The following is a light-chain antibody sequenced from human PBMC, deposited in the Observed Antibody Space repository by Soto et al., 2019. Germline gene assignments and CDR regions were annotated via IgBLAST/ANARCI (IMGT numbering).Light chain of an antibody. J-gene: IGKJ5*01. CDR1: QSSSRW. Sequence: DIQMTQSPSTLSASVGDRVTITCRASQSSSRWLAWYKQKPAKAPQALIYDASSLKSRVPSRFSGNGSGTEFTLTISSLQPDDFATYYCQQYNTYSTFGQGTRLEI. CDR3: QQYNTYST. CDR2: DAS. V-gene: IGKV1-5*01.